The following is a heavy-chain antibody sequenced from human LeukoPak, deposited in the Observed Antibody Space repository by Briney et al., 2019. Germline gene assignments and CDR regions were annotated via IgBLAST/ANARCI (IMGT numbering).Heavy chain of an antibody. CDR3: ARLEIAAVGNRWFDP. CDR2: IYYSGST. D-gene: IGHD6-13*01. J-gene: IGHJ5*02. V-gene: IGHV4-39*07. Sequence: LRLSCAASGFTFSSYEMNWVRQAPGKGLEWIGSIYYSGSTYYNPSLKSRVTISVDTSKNQFSLKLSSVTAADTAVYYCARLEIAAVGNRWFDPWGQETLVTVSS. CDR1: GFTFSSYE.